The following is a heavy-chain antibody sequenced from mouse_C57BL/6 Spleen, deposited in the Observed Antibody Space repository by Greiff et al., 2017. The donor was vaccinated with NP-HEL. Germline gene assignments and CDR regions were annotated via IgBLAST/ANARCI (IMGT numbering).Heavy chain of an antibody. CDR3: ARDRGLLLRYLSVFDV. Sequence: EVKLMESGGGLVKPGGSLKLSCAASGFTFSSYAMSWVRQTPEKRLEWVATISDGGSYTYYPDNVKGRFTISRDNAKNNLYLQMSHLKSEDTAMYYCARDRGLLLRYLSVFDVWGTGTTVTVSS. D-gene: IGHD1-1*01. V-gene: IGHV5-4*01. CDR2: ISDGGSYT. J-gene: IGHJ1*03. CDR1: GFTFSSYA.